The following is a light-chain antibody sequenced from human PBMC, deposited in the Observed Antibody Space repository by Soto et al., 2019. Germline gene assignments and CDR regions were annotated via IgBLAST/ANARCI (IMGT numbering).Light chain of an antibody. CDR2: GAS. J-gene: IGKJ1*01. Sequence: DIQMTQSPPTLSASVGDRVTITCRASQSIRHYLAWYQQMPGKAPKLLIYGASTLQSGVPSRFSGSGSGTEFTLPISSLQLYDLGTYFCQHNNSYSQTFGQGPK. CDR3: QHNNSYSQT. CDR1: QSIRHY. V-gene: IGKV1-5*01.